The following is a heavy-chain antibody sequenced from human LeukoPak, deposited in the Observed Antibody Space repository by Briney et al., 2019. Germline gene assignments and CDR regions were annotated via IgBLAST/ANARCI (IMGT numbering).Heavy chain of an antibody. D-gene: IGHD3-22*01. Sequence: ETLSLTCTVSGGSMSSSSYYWGWSRQPPGKGLEWIGSIYYSGSTYYNPSLKSRVTISVDTSKNQFSLKLSSVTAADTAVYYCARTYYYDSSGYYSKAHYYYYYGMDVWGPGTTVTVSS. CDR1: GGSMSSSSYY. J-gene: IGHJ6*02. CDR2: IYYSGST. V-gene: IGHV4-39*01. CDR3: ARTYYYDSSGYYSKAHYYYYYGMDV.